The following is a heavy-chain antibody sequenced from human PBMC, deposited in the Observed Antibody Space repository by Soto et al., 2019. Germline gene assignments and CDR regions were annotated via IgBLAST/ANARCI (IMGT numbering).Heavy chain of an antibody. Sequence: GASVKVSCKASGYTFTSYYMHCVRQAPGQGLEWMGIINPSGGSTSYAQKFQGRVTMTRDTSTSTVYMELSSLRSEDTAVYYCATLMFGDGAFDIWGQGTMVTVSS. J-gene: IGHJ3*02. CDR3: ATLMFGDGAFDI. V-gene: IGHV1-46*03. CDR1: GYTFTSYY. D-gene: IGHD3-10*02. CDR2: INPSGGST.